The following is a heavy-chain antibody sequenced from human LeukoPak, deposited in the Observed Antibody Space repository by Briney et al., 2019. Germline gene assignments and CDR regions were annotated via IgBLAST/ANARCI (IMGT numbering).Heavy chain of an antibody. CDR1: GFTFSSYS. V-gene: IGHV3-21*04. Sequence: PGGSLRLSCAASGFTFSSYSMNWVRQAPGKGLEWVSSISTSSSYIYYADSVKGRFTISRDNAKNSLYLQMNSLRAEDTAVYYCAKDRHAPGRYCSSTTCFPFDPWGQGTLVTVSS. J-gene: IGHJ5*02. D-gene: IGHD2-2*01. CDR2: ISTSSSYI. CDR3: AKDRHAPGRYCSSTTCFPFDP.